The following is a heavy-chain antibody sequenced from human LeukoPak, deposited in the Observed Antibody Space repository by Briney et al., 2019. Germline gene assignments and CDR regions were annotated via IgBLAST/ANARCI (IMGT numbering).Heavy chain of an antibody. CDR3: ARGCKQQLVLDY. Sequence: GGSLRLSCAASGFTFSSYSMNWVRQAPGKGLEWVSSISSSSSYIYYADSVKGRFTISRDNAKNSLYLQMNSLRAEDTAVYYCARGCKQQLVLDYWGQGTLVTVSS. V-gene: IGHV3-21*01. J-gene: IGHJ4*02. CDR2: ISSSSSYI. D-gene: IGHD6-13*01. CDR1: GFTFSSYS.